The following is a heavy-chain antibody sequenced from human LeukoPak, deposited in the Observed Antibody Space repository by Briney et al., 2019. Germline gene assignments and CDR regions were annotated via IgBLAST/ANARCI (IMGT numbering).Heavy chain of an antibody. J-gene: IGHJ6*02. D-gene: IGHD2-2*01. CDR2: INPNSGGT. CDR1: GYTFTGYY. Sequence: AASVKVSCKASGYTFTGYYIHWVRQAPGQGLGWMGRINPNSGGTNYAQKFQGRVTMTRDTSISTAYMELSRLRSDDTAVYYCARDVVVPAATNYYYYYGMDVWGQGTTVTVSS. V-gene: IGHV1-2*06. CDR3: ARDVVVPAATNYYYYYGMDV.